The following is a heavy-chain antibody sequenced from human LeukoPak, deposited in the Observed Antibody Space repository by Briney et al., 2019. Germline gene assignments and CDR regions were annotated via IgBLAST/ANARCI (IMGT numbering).Heavy chain of an antibody. J-gene: IGHJ4*02. D-gene: IGHD2-21*01. CDR1: GGSISSSNW. Sequence: SETLSLTCAVSGGSISSSNWWTWVRQPPGKGLEWIGEIHHSGSTNYNPSLKSRVTIFLDKSNNHFSLKLRSVTAADTAVYYCARRVISSNASFDYWGQGTLVTVSS. CDR3: ARRVISSNASFDY. CDR2: IHHSGST. V-gene: IGHV4-4*02.